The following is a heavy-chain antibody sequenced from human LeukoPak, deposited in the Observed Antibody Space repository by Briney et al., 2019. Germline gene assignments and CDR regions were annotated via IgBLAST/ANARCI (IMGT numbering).Heavy chain of an antibody. Sequence: PGGSLRLSCAASGFTFSTYNMNWVRQAPGQGLEWVSYISSSSTTIYYADSVKGRFTISRDSAKNSLYLQMNSLRAEDTAVYYCARSNYGSGSYFPSDWFDPWGQGTLVTVSS. J-gene: IGHJ5*02. CDR1: GFTFSTYN. CDR2: ISSSSTTI. CDR3: ARSNYGSGSYFPSDWFDP. V-gene: IGHV3-48*01. D-gene: IGHD3-10*01.